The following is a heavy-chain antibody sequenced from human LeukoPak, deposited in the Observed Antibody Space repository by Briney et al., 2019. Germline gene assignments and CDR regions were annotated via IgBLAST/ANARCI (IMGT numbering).Heavy chain of an antibody. D-gene: IGHD2-2*01. V-gene: IGHV4-39*07. Sequence: IPSETLSLTCTVSGGSISSSSYYWGWIRQPPGKGLEWIGSIYYSGSTYYNPSLKSRVTISVDTSKNQFSLKLSSVTAADTAVYYCARDVPDCSSTSCYATFDYWGQGTLVTVSS. J-gene: IGHJ4*02. CDR2: IYYSGST. CDR3: ARDVPDCSSTSCYATFDY. CDR1: GGSISSSSYY.